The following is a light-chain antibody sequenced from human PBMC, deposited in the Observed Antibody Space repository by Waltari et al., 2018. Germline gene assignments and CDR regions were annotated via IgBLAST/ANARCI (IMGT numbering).Light chain of an antibody. J-gene: IGKJ3*01. V-gene: IGKV1-5*03. CDR3: QQYNDFLFT. Sequence: DIQMTQSPSTLSATVGDRATITCRASQTINSWLAWYQQKPGKAPKLLIYQASTLESGVPSRFSGTGSGTEFTLTISSLQPDDFATYYCQQYNDFLFTFGPGTKVDF. CDR2: QAS. CDR1: QTINSW.